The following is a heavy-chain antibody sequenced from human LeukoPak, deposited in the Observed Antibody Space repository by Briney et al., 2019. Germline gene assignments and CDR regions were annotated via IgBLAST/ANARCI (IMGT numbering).Heavy chain of an antibody. CDR2: ISSSGSTI. V-gene: IGHV3-48*03. D-gene: IGHD6-13*01. Sequence: GGSLRLSCAASGFTFSSYEMNWVRQAPGKGLEWVSYISSSGSTIYYADSVKDRFTISRDNSKNTLYLQMNSLRAEDTAVYYCARMDSSSDYWGQGTLVTVSS. CDR1: GFTFSSYE. CDR3: ARMDSSSDY. J-gene: IGHJ4*02.